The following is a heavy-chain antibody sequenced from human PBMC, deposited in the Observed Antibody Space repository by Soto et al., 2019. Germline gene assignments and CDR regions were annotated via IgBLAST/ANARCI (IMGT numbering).Heavy chain of an antibody. D-gene: IGHD5-12*01. V-gene: IGHV1-18*01. CDR3: ARVGLQRWLQNRHWNYFDY. Sequence: ASVKVSCKASGYTFTSYGISWVRQAPGQGLEWMGWISAYNGNTNYAQKLQGRVTMTTDTSTSTAYMELRSLRSDDTAVYYCARVGLQRWLQNRHWNYFDYWGQGTLVTVSS. CDR2: ISAYNGNT. CDR1: GYTFTSYG. J-gene: IGHJ4*02.